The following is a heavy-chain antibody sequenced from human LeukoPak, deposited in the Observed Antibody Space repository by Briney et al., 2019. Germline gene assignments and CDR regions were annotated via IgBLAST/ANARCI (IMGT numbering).Heavy chain of an antibody. CDR2: ISAYNGNT. CDR1: GYTFTSYG. J-gene: IGHJ3*02. CDR3: ARDQSTARGYSYAADAFDI. D-gene: IGHD5-18*01. Sequence: ASVKVSCKASGYTFTSYGISWVRQAPGQGHEWMGWISAYNGNTNYAQKLQGRVTMTTDTSTSTAYMELRSLRSDDTAVYYCARDQSTARGYSYAADAFDIWGQGTMVTVSS. V-gene: IGHV1-18*01.